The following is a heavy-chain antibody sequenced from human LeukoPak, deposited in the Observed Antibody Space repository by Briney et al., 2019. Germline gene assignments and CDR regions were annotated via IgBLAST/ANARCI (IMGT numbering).Heavy chain of an antibody. CDR1: GFTFRNYM. V-gene: IGHV3-30*04. Sequence: GGSLRLSCAASGFTFRNYMMHWVRQAPGKGLDWVAVILEDGSIQHYADSVKGRFTISRDNSRNTVFLQMNSLRGEDTAIYYCARVQGGGFRTADFWGQGTVVTVSS. CDR2: ILEDGSIQ. CDR3: ARVQGGGFRTADF. J-gene: IGHJ4*02. D-gene: IGHD3-10*01.